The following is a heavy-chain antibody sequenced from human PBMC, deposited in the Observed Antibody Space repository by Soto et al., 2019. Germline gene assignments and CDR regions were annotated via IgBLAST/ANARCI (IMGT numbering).Heavy chain of an antibody. CDR2: ISDTGTSM. D-gene: IGHD2-15*01. Sequence: GGSLRLCCAASGFTFNTHYMNWVRQAPGKGLEWVSGISDTGTSMYYADSVKGRFTISRDNAKNSLFLQMNSLRAEDTAVYYCTTYWQFGNFDYWGQRTLVTGSS. J-gene: IGHJ4*02. CDR1: GFTFNTHY. CDR3: TTYWQFGNFDY. V-gene: IGHV3-48*01.